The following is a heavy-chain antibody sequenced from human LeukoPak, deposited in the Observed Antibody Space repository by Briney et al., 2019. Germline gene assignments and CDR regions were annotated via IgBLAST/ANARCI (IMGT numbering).Heavy chain of an antibody. CDR3: ARGDYGDYVGGTWFDP. J-gene: IGHJ5*02. V-gene: IGHV4-31*03. CDR2: IYYSGST. CDR1: GGSISSGGYY. Sequence: PSETLSLTCTVSGGSISSGGYYWSWIRQHPGKGLEWIGNIYYSGSTYYNPSLKSRVTISVDTSKNQFSLKLSSVTAADTAVYYCARGDYGDYVGGTWFDPWGQGTLVTVSS. D-gene: IGHD4-17*01.